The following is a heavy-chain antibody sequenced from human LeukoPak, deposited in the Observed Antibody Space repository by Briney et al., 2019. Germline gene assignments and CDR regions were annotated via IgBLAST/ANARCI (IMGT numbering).Heavy chain of an antibody. CDR3: APTYYYESSGHQ. CDR1: GSTLRSYS. J-gene: IGHJ4*02. Sequence: AGGSLRLSCVASGSTLRSYSMNWVRQAPGKGLEWVSYISSGSSLIHYADSVKGRFTISRDNAKNSLSLQMNNLRVEDTAVYYCAPTYYYESSGHQGGQGTLVTVSA. CDR2: ISSGSSLI. D-gene: IGHD3-22*01. V-gene: IGHV3-48*01.